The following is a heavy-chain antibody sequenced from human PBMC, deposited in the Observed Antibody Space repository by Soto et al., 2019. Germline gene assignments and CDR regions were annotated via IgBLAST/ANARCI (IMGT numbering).Heavy chain of an antibody. CDR1: GYTFTSYA. V-gene: IGHV1-3*01. Sequence: QVQLVQSGAEVKKPGASVKVSCKASGYTFTSYAIHWVRQAPGQRLEWMGWINAGNGNTKYSQKFQDRVTITRDASASTAYMELSSLRSEDTAVYYCARDLGGWPDYWGQGTLVTVSS. CDR2: INAGNGNT. J-gene: IGHJ4*02. CDR3: ARDLGGWPDY. D-gene: IGHD6-19*01.